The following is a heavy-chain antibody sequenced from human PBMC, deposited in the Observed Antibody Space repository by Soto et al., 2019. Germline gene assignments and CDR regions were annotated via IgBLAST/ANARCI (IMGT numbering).Heavy chain of an antibody. Sequence: PGGSLRLSCAASGFTFSNYAMNWVRQAPGRGLEWVSSISSSSGSTYHRDSLKGRFTISRDNPKKMLYLQMNTLRAEYTAVYYCAKILVGGSSLLDVNYYAMDVWGQGTTVTVSS. CDR1: GFTFSNYA. D-gene: IGHD2-15*01. CDR2: ISSSSGST. CDR3: AKILVGGSSLLDVNYYAMDV. J-gene: IGHJ6*02. V-gene: IGHV3-23*02.